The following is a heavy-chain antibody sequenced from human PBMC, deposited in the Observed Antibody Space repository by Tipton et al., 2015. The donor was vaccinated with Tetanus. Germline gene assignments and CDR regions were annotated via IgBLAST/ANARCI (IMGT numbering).Heavy chain of an antibody. V-gene: IGHV4-61*01. D-gene: IGHD1-1*01. CDR2: IYYTGST. Sequence: TLSLTCTVSGGSVSSGNYFWTWIRQSPGKGLEWIGYIYYTGSTNYNPSLKSRVTVSVDKSKNQLSLKLRSVTAADTAVYYCARRAGTSRFDYWGQGTLVTVSS. CDR1: GGSVSSGNYF. CDR3: ARRAGTSRFDY. J-gene: IGHJ4*02.